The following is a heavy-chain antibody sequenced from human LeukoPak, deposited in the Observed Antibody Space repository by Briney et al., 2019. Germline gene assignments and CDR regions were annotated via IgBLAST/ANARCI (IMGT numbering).Heavy chain of an antibody. CDR3: ARARPLYSSGWYGYYGMDV. Sequence: ASVKVSCKASGYTFTGYDINWVRQATGQGLEWMGWMNPNSGNTGYAQKFQGRVTMTRNTSISTAYIELSSLRSEDTAVYYCARARPLYSSGWYGYYGMDVWGQGTTVTVSS. CDR2: MNPNSGNT. V-gene: IGHV1-8*01. J-gene: IGHJ6*02. CDR1: GYTFTGYD. D-gene: IGHD6-19*01.